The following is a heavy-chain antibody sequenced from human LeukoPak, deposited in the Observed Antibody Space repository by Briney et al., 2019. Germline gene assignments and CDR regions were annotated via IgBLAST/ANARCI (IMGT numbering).Heavy chain of an antibody. V-gene: IGHV4-39*07. D-gene: IGHD2-15*01. CDR2: IYYSGST. CDR3: ARDLIVEDFPYGMDV. CDR1: GGSISSSSYY. J-gene: IGHJ6*02. Sequence: PSETLSLTCTVSGGSISSSSYYWGWIRQPPGKGLEWIGSIYYSGSTYYNPSLKSRVTISVDTSKSQFSLKLSSVTAADTAVYYCARDLIVEDFPYGMDVWGQGTTVTVSS.